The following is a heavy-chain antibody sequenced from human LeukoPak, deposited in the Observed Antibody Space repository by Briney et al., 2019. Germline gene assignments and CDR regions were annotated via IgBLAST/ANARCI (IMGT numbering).Heavy chain of an antibody. D-gene: IGHD6-19*01. Sequence: PGGSLRLSCEVSGFTFSAHGMAWVRQAPGKGLDWVAAINGRGDDGYYAASVKGRFTISRDNAKNSLYLQMNSLRAEDTAVYYCAKEVPIAVTGTFGYWGQGTLVTVSS. CDR3: AKEVPIAVTGTFGY. V-gene: IGHV3-23*01. CDR2: INGRGDDG. CDR1: GFTFSAHG. J-gene: IGHJ4*02.